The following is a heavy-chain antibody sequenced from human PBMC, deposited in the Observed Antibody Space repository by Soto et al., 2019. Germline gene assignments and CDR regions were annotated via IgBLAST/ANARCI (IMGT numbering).Heavy chain of an antibody. CDR3: AKDRGYYSGSWSFY. V-gene: IGHV3-30*18. J-gene: IGHJ4*02. CDR2: ISYDGTYK. Sequence: QVQLVESGGGVVQPGRSLRLSCAASGSSFSSYGIHWVRQAPGKGLEWVAVISYDGTYKHYADSVKGRFTFSRDNSKNTVYLQMNSLRAEDTAVYYCAKDRGYYSGSWSFYWGQGTLVTVSS. CDR1: GSSFSSYG. D-gene: IGHD6-13*01.